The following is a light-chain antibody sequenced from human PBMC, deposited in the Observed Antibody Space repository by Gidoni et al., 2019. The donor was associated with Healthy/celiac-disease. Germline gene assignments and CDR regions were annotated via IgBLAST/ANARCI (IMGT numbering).Light chain of an antibody. J-gene: IGKJ5*01. Sequence: DIQLTQSPSFLSASVGDRVTITCRASQGISSYLSLYQQKPGKAPKLLIYAASTLQSVVPSRFSGSGSGTEFTLTISSLQPEDFATYYCQQLNSYLPSTFGQXTRLEIK. CDR2: AAS. V-gene: IGKV1-9*01. CDR1: QGISSY. CDR3: QQLNSYLPST.